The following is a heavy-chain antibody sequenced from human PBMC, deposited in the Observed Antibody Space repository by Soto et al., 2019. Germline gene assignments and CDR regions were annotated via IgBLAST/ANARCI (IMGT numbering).Heavy chain of an antibody. J-gene: IGHJ4*02. CDR3: ARATQNYYGSGSYEYFDY. Sequence: ASVKVSCKASGYTFTSYGISWVRQAPGQGLEWMGWISAYNGNTNYAQKLQGRVTMTTDTSTSTAYMELRSLRSDDMAVYYCARATQNYYGSGSYEYFDYWGQGTLVTVSS. V-gene: IGHV1-18*03. D-gene: IGHD3-10*01. CDR2: ISAYNGNT. CDR1: GYTFTSYG.